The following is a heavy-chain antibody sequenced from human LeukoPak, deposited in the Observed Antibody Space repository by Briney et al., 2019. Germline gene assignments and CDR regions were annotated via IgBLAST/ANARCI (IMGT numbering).Heavy chain of an antibody. D-gene: IGHD6-6*01. J-gene: IGHJ4*02. Sequence: PSETLSLTCTVSGGSISSYYWSWIRQPAGKGLEWIGRIYTSGSTNYNPSLKSRVTMSVDTSKNQFSLKLSSVTAADTAVYYCARGPWELAAARGVLDYWGQGTLVTVSS. CDR2: IYTSGST. CDR1: GGSISSYY. CDR3: ARGPWELAAARGVLDY. V-gene: IGHV4-4*07.